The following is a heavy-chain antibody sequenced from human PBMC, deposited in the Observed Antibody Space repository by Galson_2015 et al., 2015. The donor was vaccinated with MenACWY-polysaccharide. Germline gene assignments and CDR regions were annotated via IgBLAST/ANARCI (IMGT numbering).Heavy chain of an antibody. J-gene: IGHJ5*02. CDR1: GFTFTDYY. Sequence: SVKVSCKASGFTFTDYYLHWVRQAPGQGLEWMGRINPNTGGTTYTQKFQGRVTMTRDTSISTAYMELSRLRSDDTAVYYCARGGKYCYDSSGYLNWFDPWGQGTLVTVSS. CDR3: ARGGKYCYDSSGYLNWFDP. CDR2: INPNTGGT. V-gene: IGHV1-2*06. D-gene: IGHD3-22*01.